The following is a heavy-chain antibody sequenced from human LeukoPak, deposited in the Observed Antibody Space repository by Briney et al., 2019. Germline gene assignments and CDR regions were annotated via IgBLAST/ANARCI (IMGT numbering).Heavy chain of an antibody. J-gene: IGHJ6*03. CDR1: GGSISSSSYY. CDR3: ARDASWFRGDIVHMDV. CDR2: IYYSGST. V-gene: IGHV4-39*07. D-gene: IGHD3-16*02. Sequence: PSETLSLTCTVSGGSISSSSYYWGWIRQPPGKGLEWIGSIYYSGSTYYNPSLKSRVTISVDTSKNQFSLNLTSVTAADTAVYYCARDASWFRGDIVHMDVWGKGTTVTVSS.